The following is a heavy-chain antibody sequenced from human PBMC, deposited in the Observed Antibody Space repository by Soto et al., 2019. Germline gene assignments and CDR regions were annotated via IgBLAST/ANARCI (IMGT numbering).Heavy chain of an antibody. CDR1: GGSFSGYY. CDR2: INHSGST. V-gene: IGHV4-34*01. D-gene: IGHD6-6*01. J-gene: IGHJ5*02. Sequence: QVQLQQWGAGLLKPSETLSLTCAVYGGSFSGYYWGGIRQPPGKWLEWIGEINHSGSTNYNPSLKSRVTIAVDTSKNQFSLKLSSVTAADTAVYYCARVNSHYSSSPSGWFDPWGQGTLVTVSS. CDR3: ARVNSHYSSSPSGWFDP.